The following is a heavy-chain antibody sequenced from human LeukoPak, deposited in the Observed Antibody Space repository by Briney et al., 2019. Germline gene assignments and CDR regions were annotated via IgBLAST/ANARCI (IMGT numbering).Heavy chain of an antibody. D-gene: IGHD3-10*01. V-gene: IGHV3-15*07. J-gene: IGHJ4*02. Sequence: GGSLRLSCSASGLTVTNAWMNWVRQAPGEGLDWVGRIASKTDGGATDYAAPVKGRFTISRDDTKNTLNLQMNSLKTEDTAVYYCTTGIRGDWGQGTLVTVSS. CDR2: IASKTDGGAT. CDR1: GLTVTNAW. CDR3: TTGIRGD.